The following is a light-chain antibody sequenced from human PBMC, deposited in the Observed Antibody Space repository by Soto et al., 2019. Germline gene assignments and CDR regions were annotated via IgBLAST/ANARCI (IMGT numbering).Light chain of an antibody. V-gene: IGLV2-23*01. Sequence: QSVLTQPASVSGSPGQSVTISCTGTSSDVGSYNLVSWYQQHPGKAPKVVIYEDTKRPSGVSDHFSGSKSGNTASLTISGLQVDDEADYYCSSYAGSSTLVFGGGTKVTVL. CDR3: SSYAGSSTLV. CDR1: SSDVGSYNL. J-gene: IGLJ3*02. CDR2: EDT.